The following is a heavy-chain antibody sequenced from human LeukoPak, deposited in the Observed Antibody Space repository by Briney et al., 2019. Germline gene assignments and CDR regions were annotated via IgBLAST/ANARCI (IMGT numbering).Heavy chain of an antibody. CDR1: GGSFSGYY. Sequence: SETLSLTCAVYGGSFSGYYWSWIRQPPGKGLEWIGEINHSGSTNYNPSLKSRVTISVDKSKNQFSLKLSSVTAADTAVYYCAREHRIVVVGPFDYWGQGTLVTVSS. CDR2: INHSGST. J-gene: IGHJ4*02. V-gene: IGHV4-34*01. CDR3: AREHRIVVVGPFDY. D-gene: IGHD3-22*01.